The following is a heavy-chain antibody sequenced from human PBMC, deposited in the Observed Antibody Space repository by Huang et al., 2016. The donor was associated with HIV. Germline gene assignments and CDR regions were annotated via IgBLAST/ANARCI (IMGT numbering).Heavy chain of an antibody. D-gene: IGHD5-18*01. J-gene: IGHJ4*02. CDR2: INPLHDTT. CDR3: ARGVGNSNRGFDI. V-gene: IGHV1-69*13. Sequence: QVQLVQSGAEMKKSGSSVKVSCKASGGTVSSFSFTWVRQAPGHGLEWRIGINPLHDTTDLAQKFRGRVTLTADESTNTAFMELSGLTSQDTAVYYCARGVGNSNRGFDIWGQGTLVTVS. CDR1: GGTVSSFS.